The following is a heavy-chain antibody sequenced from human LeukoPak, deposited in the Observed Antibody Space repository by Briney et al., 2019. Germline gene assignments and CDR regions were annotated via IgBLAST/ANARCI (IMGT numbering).Heavy chain of an antibody. CDR3: ARDIAAAVYYMDV. CDR2: ISSSGSTI. J-gene: IGHJ6*03. V-gene: IGHV3-11*04. D-gene: IGHD6-13*01. Sequence: GGALRLSCAATGFTFSDDYMCWIGQALAKGLEWVSYISSSGSTIYYADSVKGRFTISRDNAKNSLYLQMNSLRAEDTAVYYCARDIAAAVYYMDVWAKGTTVTVSS. CDR1: GFTFSDDY.